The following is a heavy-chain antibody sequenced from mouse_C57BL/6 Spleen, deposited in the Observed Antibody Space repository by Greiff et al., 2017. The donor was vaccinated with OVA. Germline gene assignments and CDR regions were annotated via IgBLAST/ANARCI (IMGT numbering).Heavy chain of an antibody. CDR2: INPNNGGT. Sequence: EVQLQQSGPELVKPGASVKIPCKASGYTFTDYNMDWVKQSHGKSLEWIGDINPNNGGTIYNQKFKGKATLTVDKSSSTAYMERRSLTSEDTAVYYGARGHLLRRYRDVWGTGTTVTVSS. CDR1: GYTFTDYN. D-gene: IGHD1-1*01. J-gene: IGHJ1*03. V-gene: IGHV1-18*01. CDR3: ARGHLLRRYRDV.